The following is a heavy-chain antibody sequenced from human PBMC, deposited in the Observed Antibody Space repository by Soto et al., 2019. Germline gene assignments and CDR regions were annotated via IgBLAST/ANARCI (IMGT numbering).Heavy chain of an antibody. J-gene: IGHJ5*02. CDR1: GHTLTKYL. D-gene: IGHD2-21*02. Sequence: QVQLVQSGAEVKKPGASVKTPCKASGHTLTKYLIHWVRQAPGQGLEWLGMINPTDGDTIYAQKFRDRVSMTRDTSSSTVYMELSSLRSEDTAIYYCALVVPAIGAEGTGWFDPWGQGTLVNVSS. V-gene: IGHV1-46*01. CDR3: ALVVPAIGAEGTGWFDP. CDR2: INPTDGDT.